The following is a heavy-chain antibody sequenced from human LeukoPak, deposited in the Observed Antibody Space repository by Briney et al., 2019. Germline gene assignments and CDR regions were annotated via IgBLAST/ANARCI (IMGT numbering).Heavy chain of an antibody. D-gene: IGHD2-21*02. J-gene: IGHJ4*02. CDR3: ARDVEVCRIGACYWTTFDC. V-gene: IGHV3-53*01. CDR1: GFTVSSSY. Sequence: GGSLRLSCAASGFTVSSSYMNWVRQAPGKGPEGVSLTYSDGTTYYADSVKGRFTISRDTASDTVNLQMNSLRAEDTAVYYCARDVEVCRIGACYWTTFDCWGQGTLVTVSS. CDR2: TYSDGTT.